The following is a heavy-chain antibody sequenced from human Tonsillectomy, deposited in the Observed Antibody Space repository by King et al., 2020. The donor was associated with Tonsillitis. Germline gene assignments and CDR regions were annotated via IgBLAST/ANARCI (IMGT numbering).Heavy chain of an antibody. J-gene: IGHJ6*02. D-gene: IGHD2-21*02. V-gene: IGHV1-69*01. Sequence: QLVQSGAEVKKPGSSVKVSCKASGGTFSSYAISWVRQAPGQGLEWMGGIIPIFGTANYAQKFQGRGTITADESTSTAYMELSSLRSEDTAVYYCARAYMAYCGGDCYSQDYYYGMDVWGQGTTVTVSS. CDR1: GGTFSSYA. CDR2: IIPIFGTA. CDR3: ARAYMAYCGGDCYSQDYYYGMDV.